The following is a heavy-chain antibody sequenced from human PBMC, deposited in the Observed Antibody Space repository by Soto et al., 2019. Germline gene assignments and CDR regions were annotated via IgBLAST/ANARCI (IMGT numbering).Heavy chain of an antibody. CDR1: GFTFSSYA. Sequence: PGGSLRLSCAASGFTFSSYAMHWVRQAPGKGLEWVAVISYDGSNKYYADSVKGRFTISRDNSKSTLYLQMNSLRAEDTAVYYCARAHYPGYSSSVGYWGQGTLVTVSS. D-gene: IGHD6-13*01. J-gene: IGHJ4*02. CDR2: ISYDGSNK. V-gene: IGHV3-30-3*01. CDR3: ARAHYPGYSSSVGY.